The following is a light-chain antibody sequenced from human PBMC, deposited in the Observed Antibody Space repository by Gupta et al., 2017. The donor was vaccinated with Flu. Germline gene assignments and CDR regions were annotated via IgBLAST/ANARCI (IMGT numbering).Light chain of an antibody. CDR3: SSYTSSSTQV. CDR2: EVS. Sequence: QSALTQPASVSGSPGQSITISCTGTSSDVGGYNYGSWYQQHPGKAPKLMIYEVSNRPLGVSNRFSGSKSGNTASLTISGLQAEDEADYYCSSYTSSSTQVFGTGTKVTVL. CDR1: SSDVGGYNY. J-gene: IGLJ1*01. V-gene: IGLV2-14*01.